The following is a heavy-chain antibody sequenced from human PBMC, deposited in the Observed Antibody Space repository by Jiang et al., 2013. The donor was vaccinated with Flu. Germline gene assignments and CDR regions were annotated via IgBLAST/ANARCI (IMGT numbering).Heavy chain of an antibody. J-gene: IGHJ5*02. CDR1: GGPISSHY. V-gene: IGHV4-59*11. Sequence: GSGLVKPSETLSLTCTVSGGPISSHYWSWIRQPPGKGLEWIGYIHYFGSTTYNPSLKSRVTISLDTSKNHFSLKLNSVTAADTAVYYCARTYYDSSGEGFAPWGQGTPVTVSS. CDR2: IHYFGST. CDR3: ARTYYDSSGEGFAP. D-gene: IGHD3-22*01.